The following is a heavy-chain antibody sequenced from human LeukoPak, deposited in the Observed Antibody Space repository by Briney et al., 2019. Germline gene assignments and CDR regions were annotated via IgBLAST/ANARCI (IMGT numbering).Heavy chain of an antibody. CDR1: GGSFSGYY. V-gene: IGHV4-34*01. Sequence: SETLSLTCAVYGGSFSGYYWSWLRQPPGKGLEWIGEINHSGSTNYNPSLKSRVTISVDTSKNQFSLKLSSVTAADTAVYYCARGLDYGDYVGDAFGIWGQGTMVTVSS. CDR2: INHSGST. CDR3: ARGLDYGDYVGDAFGI. J-gene: IGHJ3*02. D-gene: IGHD4-17*01.